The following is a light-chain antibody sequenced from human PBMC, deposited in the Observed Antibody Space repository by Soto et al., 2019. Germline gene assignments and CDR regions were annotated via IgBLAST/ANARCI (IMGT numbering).Light chain of an antibody. CDR3: QQYNSYWT. CDR1: QSISSW. J-gene: IGKJ1*01. Sequence: DIQMTQSPSTLSASVGDRVTITCRASQSISSWLAWYQQKPGKAPKLLIYKASSLESGVPSRFSGCGSGTACTFTSLRPQPYDFSTYYCQQYNSYWTFGQGTKVEIK. V-gene: IGKV1-5*03. CDR2: KAS.